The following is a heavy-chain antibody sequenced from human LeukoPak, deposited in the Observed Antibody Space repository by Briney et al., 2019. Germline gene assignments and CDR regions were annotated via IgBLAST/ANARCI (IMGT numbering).Heavy chain of an antibody. D-gene: IGHD2-15*01. Sequence: SETLSLTCTVAGGSISSSSDYWGWIRQYPGKDLEWIGTIYRGVSTRSNPSLKSRVTISADTSKNHFSLKLSSVTVADTAVYYCARGPWWPQSIDSWGQGTLVTVSS. CDR3: ARGPWWPQSIDS. J-gene: IGHJ4*02. CDR2: IYRGVST. V-gene: IGHV4-39*07. CDR1: GGSISSSSDY.